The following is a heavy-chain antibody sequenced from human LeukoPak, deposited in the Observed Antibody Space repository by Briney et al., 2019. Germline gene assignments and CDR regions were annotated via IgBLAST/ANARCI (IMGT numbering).Heavy chain of an antibody. CDR1: GYSINSGYY. D-gene: IGHD7-27*01. CDR2: IYHSGST. J-gene: IGHJ4*02. Sequence: SETLSLTCTVSGYSINSGYYWAWIRQPPGKGLEWIGIIYHSGSTYYNPSLKSRVTISVDTSKNQFSLKVSSVTAADTAVYYCAKRGNWGFFDYWGQGTLVTVSS. CDR3: AKRGNWGFFDY. V-gene: IGHV4-38-2*02.